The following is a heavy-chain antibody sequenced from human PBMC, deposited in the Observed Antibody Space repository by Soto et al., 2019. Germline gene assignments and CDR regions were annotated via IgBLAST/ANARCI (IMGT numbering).Heavy chain of an antibody. CDR3: AKDLIPLEARLTVYYSY. CDR1: GFTFSSYA. J-gene: IGHJ4*01. D-gene: IGHD3-9*01. Sequence: PGGSLRLSCAASGFTFSSYAMSWVRQAPGKGLEWVSAISGSGGSTYYADSVKGRFTISRDNSKNTLYLQMNSLRAEDTAVYYCAKDLIPLEARLTVYYSYWGHGTLVTVSS. CDR2: ISGSGGST. V-gene: IGHV3-23*01.